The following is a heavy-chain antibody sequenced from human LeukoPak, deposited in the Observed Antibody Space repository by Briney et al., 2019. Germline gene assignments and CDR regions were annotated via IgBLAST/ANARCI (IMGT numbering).Heavy chain of an antibody. J-gene: IGHJ4*02. D-gene: IGHD4-23*01. CDR1: GGSFSGYY. V-gene: IGHV4-34*01. Sequence: SETLSLTCAVYGGSFSGYYWSWIRQPPGKGLEWIGEINHSGSTNYNPSLKSRVTISVDTSKNQFSLKLSSVTAADTAVYYCARAVYGGNSEYWGQETLVTVSS. CDR2: INHSGST. CDR3: ARAVYGGNSEY.